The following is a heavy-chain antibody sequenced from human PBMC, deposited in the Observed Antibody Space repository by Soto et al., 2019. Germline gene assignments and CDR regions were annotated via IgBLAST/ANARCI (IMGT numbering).Heavy chain of an antibody. Sequence: EVQLLESGGGLVQPGGSLRLSCAASGFTFSSYAMSWVRQAPGKGLEWVSAISGSGGSTYYADSVKGRFTISRDNSKNTQYQQMTSLRAGYTAVYYCAKWVYYYIWGSYRFNAFDIWGQGTMVTVSS. CDR1: GFTFSSYA. D-gene: IGHD3-16*02. V-gene: IGHV3-23*01. CDR2: ISGSGGST. J-gene: IGHJ3*02. CDR3: AKWVYYYIWGSYRFNAFDI.